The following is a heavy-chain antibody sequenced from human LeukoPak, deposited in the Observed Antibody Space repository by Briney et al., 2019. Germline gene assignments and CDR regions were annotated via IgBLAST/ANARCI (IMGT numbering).Heavy chain of an antibody. J-gene: IGHJ5*02. CDR3: PRMGSSHGYWSDA. V-gene: IGHV4-30-2*01. CDR1: GGSLINDGYL. CDR2: ISHSGST. Sequence: PSETLSQTFAVCGGSLINDGYLWSWIRQHPGKGLEWIGYISHSGSTYYNPSLKSRVTISLDMSKNHFSLSLSSLTSADTAVYYCPRMGSSHGYWSDAWGEPSLATVSS. D-gene: IGHD5-18*01.